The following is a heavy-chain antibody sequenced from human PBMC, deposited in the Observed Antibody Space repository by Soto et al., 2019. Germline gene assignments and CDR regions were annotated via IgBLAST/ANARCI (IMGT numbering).Heavy chain of an antibody. V-gene: IGHV4-59*01. D-gene: IGHD3-10*01. CDR3: ARDRGRIKGVITMVRGNRYYGMDV. Sequence: LETLSLTCTVSGGSISSYYWSWIRQPPGKGLEWIGYIYYSGSTNYNPSLKSRVTISVDTSKNQFSLKLSSVTAADTAVYYCARDRGRIKGVITMVRGNRYYGMDVWGQGTTVTVSS. CDR1: GGSISSYY. CDR2: IYYSGST. J-gene: IGHJ6*02.